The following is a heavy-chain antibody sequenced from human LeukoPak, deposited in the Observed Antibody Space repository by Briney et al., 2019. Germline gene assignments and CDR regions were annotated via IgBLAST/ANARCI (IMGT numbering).Heavy chain of an antibody. CDR1: GGSISSYY. J-gene: IGHJ5*02. Sequence: SETLSLTCTVSGGSISSYYWSWIRQPAGKGLEWIGRIYTSGGTTYNPPLKSRVTMSVDTSKNQLSLKLSSVTAADTAVYYCVRGPTWFDPWGQGTLVTVSS. D-gene: IGHD1-26*01. CDR3: VRGPTWFDP. CDR2: IYTSGGT. V-gene: IGHV4-4*07.